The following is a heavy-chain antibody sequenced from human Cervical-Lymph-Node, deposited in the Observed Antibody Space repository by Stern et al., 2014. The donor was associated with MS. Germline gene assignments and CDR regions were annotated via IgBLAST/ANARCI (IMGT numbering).Heavy chain of an antibody. CDR3: ARLRVGNITRDY. Sequence: VHLVESGSELKKPGASVKVSCKASGYTFTHYGINWVRQAPGQGLEWMGWINTNTGIPTYAQAFTGRFVFSFDASVSTAFLHISNLKADDTAIYYCARLRVGNITRDYWGPGTLVTVSS. J-gene: IGHJ4*02. CDR1: GYTFTHYG. CDR2: INTNTGIP. D-gene: IGHD1-26*01. V-gene: IGHV7-4-1*02.